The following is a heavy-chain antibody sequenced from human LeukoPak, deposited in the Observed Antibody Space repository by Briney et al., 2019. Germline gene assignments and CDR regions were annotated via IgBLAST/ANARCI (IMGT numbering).Heavy chain of an antibody. CDR1: GYTFTNHY. Sequence: ASVKVSCKASGYTFTNHYMHWVRQATGQGLEWMGWMNPNSGNTGYAQKFQGRVTITRNTSISTAYMELSRLRSDDTAVYYCARSVANYDILTGYEAQEVDYWGQGTLVTVSS. D-gene: IGHD3-9*01. CDR2: MNPNSGNT. J-gene: IGHJ4*02. V-gene: IGHV1-8*03. CDR3: ARSVANYDILTGYEAQEVDY.